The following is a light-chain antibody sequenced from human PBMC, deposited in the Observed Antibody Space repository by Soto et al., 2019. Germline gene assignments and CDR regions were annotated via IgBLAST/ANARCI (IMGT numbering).Light chain of an antibody. J-gene: IGKJ5*01. CDR3: QQYNNWPPIT. CDR2: GAS. CDR1: QSVSSN. Sequence: VLKQSPATLSVSSGERATLSCRASQSVSSNLAWHPQRPGQAPRLLIYGASTRATGIPARFSGSGSGKEFTLTTTSLQSEDFAAYSGQQYNNWPPITVGQGTLLE. V-gene: IGKV3-15*01.